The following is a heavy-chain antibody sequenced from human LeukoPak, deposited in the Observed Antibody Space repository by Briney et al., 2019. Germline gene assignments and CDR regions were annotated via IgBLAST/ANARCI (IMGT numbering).Heavy chain of an antibody. CDR2: IKNDGSDK. CDR1: GFSLSSYW. D-gene: IGHD2-21*02. CDR3: ARDDSEFDY. Sequence: GGSLRLSCAASGFSLSSYWMSWVRQAPGKGLEWVANIKNDGSDKYYVDSVKGRFTISRDNAKNSVYLQMNSLRAEDTAVYYCARDDSEFDYWGQGTLVTVSS. J-gene: IGHJ4*02. V-gene: IGHV3-7*01.